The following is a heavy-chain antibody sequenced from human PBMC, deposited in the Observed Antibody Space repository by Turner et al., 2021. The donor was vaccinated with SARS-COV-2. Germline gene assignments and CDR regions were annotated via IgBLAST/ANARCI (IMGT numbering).Heavy chain of an antibody. V-gene: IGHV4-34*01. D-gene: IGHD4-17*01. CDR3: ATVSYGDLRHAFDI. CDR2: INHGEST. CDR1: GGSFSGYY. Sequence: QVQLQQWGAGLLTPSETLSLTCAVYGGSFSGYYWSWIRQPPGKGLEWIGEINHGESTNYNPSLKSRVTISVDTAKNQFSLNVNSVTAADTAVYYCATVSYGDLRHAFDIWGQGTMVTVSS. J-gene: IGHJ3*02.